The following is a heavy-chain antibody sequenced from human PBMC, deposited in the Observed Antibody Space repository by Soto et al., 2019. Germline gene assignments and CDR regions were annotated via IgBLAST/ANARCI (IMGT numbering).Heavy chain of an antibody. D-gene: IGHD6-25*01. Sequence: QVQLVQSGAEVKKPGSSVTVSCKASGGTFGNSAISWVRQAPGQGLEWRGGIIPIFPTPDYAHKLQGRVTITAEESTSTDYMELTSLRSGDTTVSYCARDKDRLQIGGNYCDAMDVWGPGTTVTVSS. J-gene: IGHJ6*02. V-gene: IGHV1-69*12. CDR2: IIPIFPTP. CDR3: ARDKDRLQIGGNYCDAMDV. CDR1: GGTFGNSA.